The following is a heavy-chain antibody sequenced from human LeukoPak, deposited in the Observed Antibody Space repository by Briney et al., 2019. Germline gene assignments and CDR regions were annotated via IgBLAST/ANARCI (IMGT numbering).Heavy chain of an antibody. Sequence: TSETLSLTCTVSGGSISSSSYYWGWIRQPPGKGLEWIGSIYYSGSTYYNPSLKSRVTISVDTSKNQFSLKLSSVTAADTAVYYCARQGRDGYKVYYMDVWGEGTTVTVSS. D-gene: IGHD5-24*01. V-gene: IGHV4-39*01. J-gene: IGHJ6*03. CDR1: GGSISSSSYY. CDR3: ARQGRDGYKVYYMDV. CDR2: IYYSGST.